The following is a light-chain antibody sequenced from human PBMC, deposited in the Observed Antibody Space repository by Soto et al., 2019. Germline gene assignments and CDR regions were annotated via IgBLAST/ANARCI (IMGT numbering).Light chain of an antibody. CDR3: QHYVYPQWT. CDR2: GVS. Sequence: EIVLTQSPATLSLSPGERATLSCRASQSVSSYLAWYQHKPGQAPRLLIYGVSTRATGIPDRFSGSGSGTEFALTISRLEPEDFAVYICQHYVYPQWTFGPGTKVEIK. CDR1: QSVSSY. V-gene: IGKV3-11*01. J-gene: IGKJ1*01.